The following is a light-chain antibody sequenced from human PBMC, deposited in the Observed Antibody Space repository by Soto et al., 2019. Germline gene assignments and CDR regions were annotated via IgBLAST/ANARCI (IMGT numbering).Light chain of an antibody. Sequence: QSVLTQPPSVSGAPGQRVTISCTGSSSNIGAGCDVHWYQQRPGTAPKLLIFGNTNRPSGVPDRFSGSKSGTSASLAITGLQAEDEGDYYCQSYDSTLSARYVFGTGTKVTVL. V-gene: IGLV1-40*01. CDR1: SSNIGAGCD. J-gene: IGLJ1*01. CDR3: QSYDSTLSARYV. CDR2: GNT.